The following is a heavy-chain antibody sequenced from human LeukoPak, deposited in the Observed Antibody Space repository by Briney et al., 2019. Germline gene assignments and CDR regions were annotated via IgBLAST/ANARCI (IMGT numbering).Heavy chain of an antibody. Sequence: GASVKVSCKASGGTFSSYAISWVRQAPGQGLEWMGWINPNSGGTNYAQKFQGRVTMTRDTSISTAYMELSRLRSDDTAVYYCARDGLRWVVPAAPRDYWGQGTLVTVSS. CDR1: GGTFSSYA. CDR3: ARDGLRWVVPAAPRDY. V-gene: IGHV1-2*02. D-gene: IGHD2-2*01. J-gene: IGHJ4*02. CDR2: INPNSGGT.